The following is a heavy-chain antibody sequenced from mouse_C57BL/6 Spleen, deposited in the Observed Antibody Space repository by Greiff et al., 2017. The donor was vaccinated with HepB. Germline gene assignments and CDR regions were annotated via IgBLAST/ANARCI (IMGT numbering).Heavy chain of an antibody. V-gene: IGHV5-17*01. J-gene: IGHJ1*03. D-gene: IGHD1-1*01. CDR2: ISSGSSTI. Sequence: EVKLVESGGGLVKPGGSLKLSCAASGFTFSDYGMHWVRQAPEKGLEWVAYISSGSSTIYYADTVKGRFTISRDNAKNTLFLQMTSLRSEDTAMYYCARGGDYYGSSYGGWYFDVWGTGTTVTVSS. CDR1: GFTFSDYG. CDR3: ARGGDYYGSSYGGWYFDV.